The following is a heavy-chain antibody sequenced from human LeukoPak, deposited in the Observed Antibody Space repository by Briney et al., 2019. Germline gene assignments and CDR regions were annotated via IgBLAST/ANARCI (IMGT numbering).Heavy chain of an antibody. CDR1: GGSISSGDYY. J-gene: IGHJ5*02. CDR3: ARDNPWNWFDP. Sequence: SQTLSLTCTVSGGSISSGDYYWSWIRQPPGKGLEWIGYIYHSGSTSYNPSLKSRVTISVDRSRNQFSLKLTSVTAADTAVYYCARDNPWNWFDPWGQGTLVTVSS. V-gene: IGHV4-30-4*01. CDR2: IYHSGST.